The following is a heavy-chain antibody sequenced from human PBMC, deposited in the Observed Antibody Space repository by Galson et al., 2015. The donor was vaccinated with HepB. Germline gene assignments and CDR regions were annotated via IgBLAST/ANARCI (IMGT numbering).Heavy chain of an antibody. D-gene: IGHD2-2*01. CDR1: GGSFSGYF. V-gene: IGHV4-34*01. J-gene: IGHJ4*02. CDR2: TTHYGRT. CDR3: ARVVDIKFQLLSVPYYFDY. Sequence: ETLSLTCAVYGGSFSGYFWSWIRQSPGKGLEWIGETTHYGRTNYNPSLKSRVTISVDTSKNQISLKLRSVTAADTAVYYCARVVDIKFQLLSVPYYFDYWGQGALVTVSS.